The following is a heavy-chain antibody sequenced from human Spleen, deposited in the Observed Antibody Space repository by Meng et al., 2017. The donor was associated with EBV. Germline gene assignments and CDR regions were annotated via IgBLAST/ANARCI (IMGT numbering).Heavy chain of an antibody. CDR2: INSDGNVI. CDR3: AKDCFGAKDS. CDR1: GFTLSSYW. V-gene: IGHV3-74*01. D-gene: IGHD1-26*01. J-gene: IGHJ4*02. Sequence: EVQVMESGGGLVQPGXXXXLSCADSGFTLSSYWVHWVRQAPGKGLVWVSRINSDGNVINYADSVKGRFTISRDNAKNTVYLQMNNVRVEDTAVYYCAKDCFGAKDSWGQGTLVTVSS.